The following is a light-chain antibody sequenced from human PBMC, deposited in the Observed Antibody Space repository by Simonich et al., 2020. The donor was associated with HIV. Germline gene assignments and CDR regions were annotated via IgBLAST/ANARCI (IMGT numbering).Light chain of an antibody. V-gene: IGKV4-1*01. CDR1: QSVLYSSNNKTY. Sequence: DIVMTQSPDSLAGSLGERATLTCKSSQSVLYSSNNKTYLAWYQQKPGQPPNLLIYWASTRESGVPDRFSGSGSGTDFTLTINSLQAEDVAVYYCQQHYDTPWTFGQGTKVEIK. CDR2: WAS. CDR3: QQHYDTPWT. J-gene: IGKJ1*01.